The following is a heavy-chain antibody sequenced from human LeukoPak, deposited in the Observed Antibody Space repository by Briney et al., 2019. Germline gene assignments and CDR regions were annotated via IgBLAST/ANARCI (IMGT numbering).Heavy chain of an antibody. CDR2: IYYSGSM. V-gene: IGHV4-31*03. CDR3: ARWSGSSEETDFDY. CDR1: GGSIRSGGYY. J-gene: IGHJ4*02. Sequence: PSQTLSLTCTVSGGSIRSGGYYWSWIRQHPGKGLEWIGYIYYSGSMYYNPSLKSRFTMSVDTSKNQFSLKLTSVTVADTAVYYCARWSGSSEETDFDYWGQGTLVTVSS. D-gene: IGHD6-6*01.